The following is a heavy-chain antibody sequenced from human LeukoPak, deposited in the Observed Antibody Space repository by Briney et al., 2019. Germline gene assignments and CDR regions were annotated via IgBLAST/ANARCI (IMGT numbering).Heavy chain of an antibody. CDR1: GFTFSTYV. CDR2: ISSNGDNT. Sequence: GGSLRLSCSVSGFTFSTYVMHWVRQAPGKGLEYVSAISSNGDNTYYADSVKGRFTISRDNSKNTLYLQMNSLRAEDTAVYYCARGEYCSSTSCYPDYNWFDPWGQGTLVTVSS. V-gene: IGHV3-64*04. J-gene: IGHJ5*02. CDR3: ARGEYCSSTSCYPDYNWFDP. D-gene: IGHD2-2*01.